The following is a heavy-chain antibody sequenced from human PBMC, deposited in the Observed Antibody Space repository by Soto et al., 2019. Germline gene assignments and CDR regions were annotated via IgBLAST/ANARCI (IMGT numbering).Heavy chain of an antibody. CDR3: AKEILSPDFYFHGMDV. D-gene: IGHD2-15*01. CDR1: GYTFTSYG. J-gene: IGHJ6*02. Sequence: QGQLVQSGAEVKKPGASVKVSCKASGYTFTSYGISWVRQAPGQGLEWMGWISAKKGNTKYAQKYQGRVNMTTDTSTSTASMELRSLRSDDTAVYYCAKEILSPDFYFHGMDVWGQGTTVTVSS. CDR2: ISAKKGNT. V-gene: IGHV1-18*04.